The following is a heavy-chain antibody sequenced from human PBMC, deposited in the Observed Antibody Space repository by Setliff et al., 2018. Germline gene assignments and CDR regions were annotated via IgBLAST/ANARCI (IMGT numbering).Heavy chain of an antibody. CDR3: ARETTYSSSWYGWFDP. CDR2: IYTTGST. J-gene: IGHJ5*02. V-gene: IGHV4-61*02. CDR1: GGSISSGSYY. Sequence: SETLSLTCTVSGGSISSGSYYWSWIRQPAGKGLEWIGRIYTTGSTNCNPSLKSRVTISVDTSKNQFSLKLSSVTAADTAVYYCARETTYSSSWYGWFDPWGQGTLVTVSS. D-gene: IGHD6-13*01.